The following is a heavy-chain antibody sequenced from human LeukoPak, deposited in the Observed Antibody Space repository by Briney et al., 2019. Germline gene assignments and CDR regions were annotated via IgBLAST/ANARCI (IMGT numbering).Heavy chain of an antibody. CDR1: GFTFDDCA. CDR2: ISWNSGSI. Sequence: GGSLRLSCAASGFTFDDCAMHWVRQAPGKGLEWVSGISWNSGSIGYADSVKGRFTISRDNAKNSLYLQMNGLRAEDMALYYCTKEGWDAFDVWGQGTMVTVSS. V-gene: IGHV3-9*03. D-gene: IGHD5-24*01. J-gene: IGHJ3*01. CDR3: TKEGWDAFDV.